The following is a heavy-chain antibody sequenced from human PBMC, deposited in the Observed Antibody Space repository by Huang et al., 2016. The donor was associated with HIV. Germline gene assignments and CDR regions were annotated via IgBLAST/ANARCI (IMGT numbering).Heavy chain of an antibody. CDR3: ALKGDSSGWEYFRH. D-gene: IGHD6-19*01. CDR2: ILYDGSNK. J-gene: IGHJ1*01. V-gene: IGHV3-30*03. Sequence: QVQLVESGGGVVQPGRSLRLSCAASGFTFSSYGMHWVRQAPGKGLEWWAVILYDGSNKYYADSVKGRFTISRDNSKNTLYLQMNSLKTEDTAVYYCALKGDSSGWEYFRHWGQGTLVTVSS. CDR1: GFTFSSYG.